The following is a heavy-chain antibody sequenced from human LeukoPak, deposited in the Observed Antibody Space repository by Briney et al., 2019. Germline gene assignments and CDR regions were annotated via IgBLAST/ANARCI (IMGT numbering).Heavy chain of an antibody. V-gene: IGHV4-31*03. CDR1: GFSLSTSGMC. CDR3: ARDSIAYFDY. Sequence: ESGPTLVNPTQTLTLTCTFSGFSLSTSGMCVSWIRQPPGKGLEWIGFIYYSGSTNYNPSLKSRVTISVDTSKNQSSLKLSSVTAADTAVYYCARDSIAYFDYWGQGTLVTVSS. J-gene: IGHJ4*02. CDR2: IYYSGST.